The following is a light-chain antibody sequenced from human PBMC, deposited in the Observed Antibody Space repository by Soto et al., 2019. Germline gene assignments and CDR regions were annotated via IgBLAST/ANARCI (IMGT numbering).Light chain of an antibody. Sequence: QSALTQPASVSGSPGQSITISCTGTSSDVGGYNYVSWYQQHPGKAPKLMIYDVSNRPSRVSNRFSVSKSGNTASLTISGLQAEDEADYYCSSYTSSSTRVFGGGTKLTVL. V-gene: IGLV2-14*01. CDR2: DVS. CDR3: SSYTSSSTRV. J-gene: IGLJ2*01. CDR1: SSDVGGYNY.